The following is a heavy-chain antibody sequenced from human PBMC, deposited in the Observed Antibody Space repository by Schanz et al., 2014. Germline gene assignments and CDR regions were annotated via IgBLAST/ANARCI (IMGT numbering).Heavy chain of an antibody. CDR1: GFTFSTCA. CDR2: IYSGGST. V-gene: IGHV3-66*01. J-gene: IGHJ4*02. CDR3: ARDDSPSTKPFDS. Sequence: VQLVESGGGVVQPGRSLRLSCAASGFTFSTCAMHWVRQAPGKGLEWVSVIYSGGSTYYADSVKGRFTISRDNSKNTLYLQMNSLRAEDTAVYYCARDDSPSTKPFDSWGQGTLVTVSS. D-gene: IGHD2-21*01.